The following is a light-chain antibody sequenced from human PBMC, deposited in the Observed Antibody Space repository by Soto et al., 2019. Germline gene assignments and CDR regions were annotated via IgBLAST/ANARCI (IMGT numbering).Light chain of an antibody. J-gene: IGLJ1*01. CDR1: SSNIGTES. CDR2: RYN. Sequence: QSVLTQQPSTSGTPGQRVTISCSGSSSNIGTESVNWYQQLPGTAPKLLIYRYNQRPSGVPGRFAGYKSGTSASLAIGGLEFEYEADYICAAWVYSLNGYVFGLGTKVTLL. V-gene: IGLV1-44*01. CDR3: AAWVYSLNGYV.